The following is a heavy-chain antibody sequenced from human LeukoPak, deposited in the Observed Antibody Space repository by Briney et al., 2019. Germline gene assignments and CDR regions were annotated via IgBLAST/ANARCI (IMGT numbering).Heavy chain of an antibody. Sequence: GGSLRLSCAASGFLFSNYEMNWVRHAPGKGLEWVSYISSSGNTIYYTDSVKGRFPISRDNARNSLYLQMNSLTRPATAVYYCAKYYYDRSGYYSYWGQGTLVTVSS. CDR2: ISSSGNTI. CDR3: AKYYYDRSGYYSY. J-gene: IGHJ4*02. V-gene: IGHV3-48*03. D-gene: IGHD3-22*01. CDR1: GFLFSNYE.